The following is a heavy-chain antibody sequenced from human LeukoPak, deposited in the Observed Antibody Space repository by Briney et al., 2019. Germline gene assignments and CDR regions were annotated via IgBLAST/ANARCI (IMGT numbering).Heavy chain of an antibody. J-gene: IGHJ4*02. CDR3: KGDGYGYVY. CDR1: GYTFSKAW. Sequence: GGSLRLSCAASGYTFSKAWMSWVRQAPGKGLEWVGRIKSKTDGGATDYAAPVKGRFTISRDDSKNTLYLQMNSLKTEDTAVYYCKGDGYGYVYWGQGTLVTVSS. V-gene: IGHV3-15*01. D-gene: IGHD5-24*01. CDR2: IKSKTDGGAT.